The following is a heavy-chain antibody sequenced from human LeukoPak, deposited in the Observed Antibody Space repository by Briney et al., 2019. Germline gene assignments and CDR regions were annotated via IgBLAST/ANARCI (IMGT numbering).Heavy chain of an antibody. D-gene: IGHD6-6*01. CDR1: SGSLGSYY. Sequence: SETLSLTCTVSSGSLGSYYWNWLRQPAGKGLEWIGHIYTSRSTNYSPSLKSRVTMSVDASKNQFSLKLNSVTAADTAFYYCAREYSSSSGKALDYWGQGTLVTVSS. CDR3: AREYSSSSGKALDY. J-gene: IGHJ4*02. CDR2: IYTSRST. V-gene: IGHV4-4*07.